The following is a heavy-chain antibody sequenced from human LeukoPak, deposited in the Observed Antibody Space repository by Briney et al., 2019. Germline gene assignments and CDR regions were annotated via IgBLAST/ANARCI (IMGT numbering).Heavy chain of an antibody. D-gene: IGHD2-21*02. Sequence: SETLSLTCTVSGGSISSTSYYWGWIRQPPGKGLEWIGTINYSGSTYYNPSLKSRVTISVDTSKNQISLKLNSVTAADTAMYYCARHGDLLSPFQAWGQGTLVTVSS. V-gene: IGHV4-39*01. CDR2: INYSGST. CDR1: GGSISSTSYY. J-gene: IGHJ5*02. CDR3: ARHGDLLSPFQA.